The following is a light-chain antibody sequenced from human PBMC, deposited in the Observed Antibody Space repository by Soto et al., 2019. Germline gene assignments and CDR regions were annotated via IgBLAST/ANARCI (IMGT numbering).Light chain of an antibody. CDR2: DAS. J-gene: IGKJ4*01. V-gene: IGKV3-11*01. Sequence: EIVLTQSPATLSLSPGDRATLFCRASQSVSGYVAWYQQKPGQAPRLLIYDASTRSTGVPARFSGSGFGTAFSPTTTSLVPGDVVISYYLQRYDWPLSTFGGGTKVEIK. CDR1: QSVSGY. CDR3: LQRYDWPLST.